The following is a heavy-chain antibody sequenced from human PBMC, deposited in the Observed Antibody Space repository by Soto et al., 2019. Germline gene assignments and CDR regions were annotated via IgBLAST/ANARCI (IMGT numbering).Heavy chain of an antibody. J-gene: IGHJ4*02. D-gene: IGHD2-15*01. CDR3: ASCVGCGSCYLRPFFDY. CDR2: IIPLFGTT. Sequence: QVQLVQSGTEVKKPGSSLKVSCKATGGTFKTYAFSWVRQAPGQGLEWLGGIIPLFGTTNYARKFQDRVTITADESTSTAYMELSSLRSDDTAVYYCASCVGCGSCYLRPFFDYWGQGTLVTVSS. V-gene: IGHV1-69*01. CDR1: GGTFKTYA.